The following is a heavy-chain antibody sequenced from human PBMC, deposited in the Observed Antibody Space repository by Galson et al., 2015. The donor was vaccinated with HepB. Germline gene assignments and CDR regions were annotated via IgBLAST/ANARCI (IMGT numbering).Heavy chain of an antibody. CDR1: GGTFSSYA. CDR2: IIPIFGTA. CDR3: ARETTKQEYYYYGMDV. D-gene: IGHD4-11*01. J-gene: IGHJ6*02. Sequence: SCKASGGTFSSYAISWVRQAPGQGLEWMGGIIPIFGTANYAQKFQGRVTITADESTSTAYMELSSLRSEDTAVYYCARETTKQEYYYYGMDVWGQGTTVTVSS. V-gene: IGHV1-69*01.